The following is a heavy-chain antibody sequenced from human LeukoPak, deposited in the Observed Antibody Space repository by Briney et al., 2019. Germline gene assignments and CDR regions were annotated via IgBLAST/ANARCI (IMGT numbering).Heavy chain of an antibody. CDR2: ISGSGGST. D-gene: IGHD2-2*01. V-gene: IGHV3-23*01. CDR3: AKDIVVVPAAIPFDY. Sequence: GGSLRLSCAASGFTFSSYAMSWVRQAPGKGLEWVSAISGSGGSTYYADSVKGRFTISRENSKNTLDLQMNSLRAEDTAVYYCAKDIVVVPAAIPFDYWGQGTLVTVSS. J-gene: IGHJ4*02. CDR1: GFTFSSYA.